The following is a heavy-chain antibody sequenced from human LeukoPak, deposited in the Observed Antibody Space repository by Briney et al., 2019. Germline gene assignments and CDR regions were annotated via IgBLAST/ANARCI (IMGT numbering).Heavy chain of an antibody. CDR3: ARSLAGVNYSDH. V-gene: IGHV3-53*01. J-gene: IGHJ4*02. D-gene: IGHD2-21*01. CDR1: GFTVINNY. CDR2: IYGGGST. Sequence: GGSLRLSRAASGFTVINNYMNWVRQAPGKGLEWVSVIYGGGSTYYADSVKGRFTISRDNSKNTVYLQMNRLRAEDTAVFYCARSLAGVNYSDHWGQGTLVTVSS.